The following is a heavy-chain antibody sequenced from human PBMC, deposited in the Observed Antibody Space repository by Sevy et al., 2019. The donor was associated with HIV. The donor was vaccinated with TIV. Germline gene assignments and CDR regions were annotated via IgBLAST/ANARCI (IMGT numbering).Heavy chain of an antibody. CDR1: GFTFSRNW. CDR3: ARDSGSTWQAYNWFDP. V-gene: IGHV3-7*01. J-gene: IGHJ5*02. Sequence: GGSLRLSCAASGFTFSRNWMTWVRQAPGQGLEWVANIKQDGSEKYYVDSVKGRFIISRDNAKNSLYLQMNSLRADDTDLYYCARDSGSTWQAYNWFDPWGQGTLVTVSS. D-gene: IGHD6-13*01. CDR2: IKQDGSEK.